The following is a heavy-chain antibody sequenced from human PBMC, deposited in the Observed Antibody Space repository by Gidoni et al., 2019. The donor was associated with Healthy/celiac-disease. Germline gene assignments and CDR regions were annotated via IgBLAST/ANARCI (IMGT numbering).Heavy chain of an antibody. CDR3: TRVGSFYYDSSGYFDY. D-gene: IGHD3-22*01. V-gene: IGHV3-49*03. Sequence: EVQLVESGGGLVQPGRSLRLSCPASGFTFGDYAMSWFRQAPGKGLEWVGFIRSKAYGGTTEYAASVKGRFTISRDDSKSIAYLQMNSLKTEDTAVYYCTRVGSFYYDSSGYFDYWGQGTLVTVSS. CDR1: GFTFGDYA. J-gene: IGHJ4*02. CDR2: IRSKAYGGTT.